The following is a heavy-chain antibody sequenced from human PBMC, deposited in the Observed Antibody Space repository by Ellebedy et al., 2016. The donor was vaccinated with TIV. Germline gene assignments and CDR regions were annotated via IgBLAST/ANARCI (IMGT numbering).Heavy chain of an antibody. CDR3: ARDVDYYDSSGYRDWGAFDI. D-gene: IGHD3-22*01. J-gene: IGHJ3*02. CDR1: GFIFSNFA. CDR2: LYGSGRGI. V-gene: IGHV3-21*04. Sequence: GESLKISCAASGFIFSNFAMGWVRQSPGKGLEGVSGLYGSGRGIFYSDSVKGRFTISRDNAKNSLYLQMNSLRAEDTAVYYCARDVDYYDSSGYRDWGAFDIWGQGTMVTVSS.